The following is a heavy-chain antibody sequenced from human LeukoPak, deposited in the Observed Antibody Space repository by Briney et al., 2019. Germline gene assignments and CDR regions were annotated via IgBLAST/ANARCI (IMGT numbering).Heavy chain of an antibody. CDR2: MNPNSGNT. Sequence: KPGASVKVSCKASGYTFTSYDINWVRQATGRGLEWMGWMNPNSGNTGYAQKFQGRVTMTRNTSISTAYMELSSLRSEDTAVYYCARGGSAYDFWSGYYMNYYYYYGMDVWGQGTTVTVSS. D-gene: IGHD3-3*01. CDR1: GYTFTSYD. V-gene: IGHV1-8*01. J-gene: IGHJ6*02. CDR3: ARGGSAYDFWSGYYMNYYYYYGMDV.